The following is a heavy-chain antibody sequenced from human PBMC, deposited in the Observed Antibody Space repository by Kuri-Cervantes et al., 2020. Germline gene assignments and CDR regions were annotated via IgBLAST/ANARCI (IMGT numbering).Heavy chain of an antibody. CDR2: INSDGSST. CDR1: GFTFSSYW. J-gene: IGHJ1*01. D-gene: IGHD3-22*01. V-gene: IGHV3-74*01. Sequence: GESLKISCAASGFTFSSYWMHWVRQAPGKGLVWVSRINSDGSSTSYADSVKGRFTISRDNSKNTLYLQMNSLRAEDTAVYYCARGNDSSGYYPEYFQHWGQGTLVTVSS. CDR3: ARGNDSSGYYPEYFQH.